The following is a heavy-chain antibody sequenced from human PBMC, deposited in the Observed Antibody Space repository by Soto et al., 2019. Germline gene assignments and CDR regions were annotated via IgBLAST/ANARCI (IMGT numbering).Heavy chain of an antibody. J-gene: IGHJ4*02. CDR2: ITSSGGNA. CDR3: ARGSKDSYPGSRIFDF. Sequence: PGGSLRLSCAASGFSFKDYYMTWMRQTPEKGLEWISTITSSGGNAYYAASVKGRVTISRDNAHNSLYLQMSSLRAEDSAVYYCARGSKDSYPGSRIFDFWGRGTLVTVSS. CDR1: GFSFKDYY. V-gene: IGHV3-11*01. D-gene: IGHD3-10*01.